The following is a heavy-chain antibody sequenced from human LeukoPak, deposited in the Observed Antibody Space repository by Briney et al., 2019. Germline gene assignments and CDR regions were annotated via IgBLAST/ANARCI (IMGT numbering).Heavy chain of an antibody. Sequence: GGSLRLSCAASGFTFSNAWMSWVRQAPGKGLEWVGRIKSKTDGGTTDYAAPVKGRFTISRDDSKSIAYLQMNSLKTEDTAVYYCTRDPPRYCSSTSCYHIWGQGTMVTVSS. D-gene: IGHD2-2*01. CDR1: GFTFSNAW. CDR3: TRDPPRYCSSTSCYHI. J-gene: IGHJ3*02. V-gene: IGHV3-15*01. CDR2: IKSKTDGGTT.